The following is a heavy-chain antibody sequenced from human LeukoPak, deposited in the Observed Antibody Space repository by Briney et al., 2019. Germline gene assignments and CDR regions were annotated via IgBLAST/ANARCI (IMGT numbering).Heavy chain of an antibody. Sequence: GGSLRLSCAASGFTFSSYAMHWVRQAPGQGLDWVAVISYDGSNKNNADSVKGRFTISRDNSKNTLYLQMNSLRPEDTAMYYCARVLDRGSSWYGGLEYWGQGTLVTVSS. J-gene: IGHJ4*02. CDR2: ISYDGSNK. D-gene: IGHD6-13*01. CDR1: GFTFSSYA. CDR3: ARVLDRGSSWYGGLEY. V-gene: IGHV3-30-3*01.